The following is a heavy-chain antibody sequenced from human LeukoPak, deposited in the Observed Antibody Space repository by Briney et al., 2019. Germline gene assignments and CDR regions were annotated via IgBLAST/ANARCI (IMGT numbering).Heavy chain of an antibody. CDR3: ARHPRVPAATPGWFAP. J-gene: IGHJ5*02. D-gene: IGHD2-2*01. Sequence: SETLSLTCTVSGGSISSSSYYWGWIRQPPGKGLEWIGSIYYSGSTYYNPSLKSRVTISADTSKNQFSLKLSSVTAADTAVYYWARHPRVPAATPGWFAPGGQEPLVTVSS. CDR1: GGSISSSSYY. CDR2: IYYSGST. V-gene: IGHV4-39*01.